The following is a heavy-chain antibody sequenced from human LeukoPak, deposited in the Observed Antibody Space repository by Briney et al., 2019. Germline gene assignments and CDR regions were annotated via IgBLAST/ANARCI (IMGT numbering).Heavy chain of an antibody. CDR2: ISAYNGNT. CDR1: GYTFTSYG. CDR3: ARGRYSSSSGDFDY. Sequence: GASVKVSCKASGYTFTSYGISWVRQAPGQGLEWMGWISAYNGNTNYARKLQGRVTMTTDTSTSTAYMELRSLRFDDTAVYYCARGRYSSSSGDFDYWGQGTLVTVSS. J-gene: IGHJ4*02. D-gene: IGHD6-6*01. V-gene: IGHV1-18*01.